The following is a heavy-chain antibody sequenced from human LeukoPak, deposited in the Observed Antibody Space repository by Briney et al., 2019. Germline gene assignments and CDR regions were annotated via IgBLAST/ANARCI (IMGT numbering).Heavy chain of an antibody. CDR3: ARDGARHIVVVTRGDWFDP. J-gene: IGHJ5*02. V-gene: IGHV3-9*01. CDR2: ISWNSGSI. CDR1: GFIFNNYA. D-gene: IGHD2-21*02. Sequence: GRSLRLSCAGSGFIFNNYAMHWVRQPPGKGLEWVSGISWNSGSIDYADSVKGRFTISRDESKNTLYLQMNSLRPEDTAVYYCARDGARHIVVVTRGDWFDPWGQGTLVTVSS.